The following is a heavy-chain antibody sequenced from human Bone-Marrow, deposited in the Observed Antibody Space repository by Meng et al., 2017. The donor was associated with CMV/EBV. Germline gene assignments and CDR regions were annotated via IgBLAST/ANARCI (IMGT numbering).Heavy chain of an antibody. CDR1: GGSMSGDY. CDR3: ARLLPAADYFYYSGIDV. V-gene: IGHV4-59*01. J-gene: IGHJ6*02. Sequence: SETLYPTCTVSGGSMSGDYWSWIRQPPGKGREWIGYMFYSGSTNYNPSLRSRVTISEDTSKSQFSLKLSSVTAADTAVYYCARLLPAADYFYYSGIDVWGQGTTVTVSS. CDR2: MFYSGST. D-gene: IGHD2-2*01.